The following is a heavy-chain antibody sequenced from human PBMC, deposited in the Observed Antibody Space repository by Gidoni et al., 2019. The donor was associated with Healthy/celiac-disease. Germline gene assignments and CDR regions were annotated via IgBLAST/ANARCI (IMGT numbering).Heavy chain of an antibody. J-gene: IGHJ4*02. CDR2: IYDSGST. Sequence: HVQLQESGPRLVKPSETLSLTCTVSGGPFSGYFWSWIRQPPGKGLEYIGYIYDSGSTNYNTSLKSLVTISVDTSKIQFSLKLSSVTAADTAVYYCARAAFSGSYYFDYWGQGTLVNVSS. CDR1: GGPFSGYF. CDR3: ARAAFSGSYYFDY. V-gene: IGHV4-59*01. D-gene: IGHD1-26*01.